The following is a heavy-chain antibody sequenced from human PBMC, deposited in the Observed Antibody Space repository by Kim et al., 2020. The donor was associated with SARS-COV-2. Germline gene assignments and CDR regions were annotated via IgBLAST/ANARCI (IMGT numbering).Heavy chain of an antibody. D-gene: IGHD3-22*01. V-gene: IGHV1-24*01. CDR2: FDPEDGET. CDR3: ATGRYYYDSSGYYYSTRAFDY. J-gene: IGHJ4*02. CDR1: GYTLTELS. Sequence: ASVKVSCKVSGYTLTELSMHWVRQAPGKGLEWMGGFDPEDGETIYAQKFQGRVTMTEDTSTDTAYMELSSLRSEDTAVYYCATGRYYYDSSGYYYSTRAFDYWGQGTLVTVSS.